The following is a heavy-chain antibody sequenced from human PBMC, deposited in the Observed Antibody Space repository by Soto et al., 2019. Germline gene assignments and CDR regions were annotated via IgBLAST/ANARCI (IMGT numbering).Heavy chain of an antibody. CDR3: ARDPPYFYYDSSGKRNWFDP. CDR1: GGSFSGYY. J-gene: IGHJ5*02. CDR2: INHSGST. D-gene: IGHD3-22*01. Sequence: SETLSLTCAVYGGSFSGYYWSWIRQPPGKGLEWIGEINHSGSTNYNPSLKSRVTISVDTSKNQFSLKLSSVTAADTAVYYCARDPPYFYYDSSGKRNWFDPWGQGTLVTVSS. V-gene: IGHV4-34*01.